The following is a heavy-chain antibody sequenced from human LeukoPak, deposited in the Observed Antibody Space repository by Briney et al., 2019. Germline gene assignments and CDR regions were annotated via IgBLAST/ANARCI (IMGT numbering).Heavy chain of an antibody. CDR1: GYTFTGYY. J-gene: IGHJ5*02. D-gene: IGHD2-2*01. CDR3: ARDIVVVPAAMYWFDP. Sequence: ASVKVSCKASGYTFTGYYMHWVRRAPGEGLEWMGWINPNSGGTNYAQKFQGRVTMTRDTSISTAYMELSRLRSDDTAVYYCARDIVVVPAAMYWFDPWGQGTLVTVSS. V-gene: IGHV1-2*02. CDR2: INPNSGGT.